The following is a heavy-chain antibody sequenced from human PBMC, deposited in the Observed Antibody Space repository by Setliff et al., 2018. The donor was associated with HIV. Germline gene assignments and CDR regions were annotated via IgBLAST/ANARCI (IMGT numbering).Heavy chain of an antibody. CDR3: ARDLLGDPDTFDI. Sequence: ASVKVSCKASGYTFTSYAINWVRQAPGQGLECMGWINTKTGTPGYAQAFRGRFVISSDTSVTTSYLQINSLKAEDTAVYYCARDLLGDPDTFDIWGQGTQVTVSS. D-gene: IGHD3-16*01. J-gene: IGHJ3*02. V-gene: IGHV7-4-1*02. CDR2: INTKTGTP. CDR1: GYTFTSYA.